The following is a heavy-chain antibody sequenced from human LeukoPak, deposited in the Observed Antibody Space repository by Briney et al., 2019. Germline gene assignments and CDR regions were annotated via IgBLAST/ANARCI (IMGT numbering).Heavy chain of an antibody. J-gene: IGHJ6*03. D-gene: IGHD6-19*01. V-gene: IGHV1-8*03. CDR2: MNPNSGNT. CDR3: ARRAVGNSYYYMDV. CDR1: GYTFTSYD. Sequence: GASVKVSCKASGYTFTSYDITWVRQVSGQGLEWMGWMNPNSGNTDYAQKFQGRVTITRNTSISTAYMELSSLRSEDTAVYYCARRAVGNSYYYMDVWGKGTTVTVSS.